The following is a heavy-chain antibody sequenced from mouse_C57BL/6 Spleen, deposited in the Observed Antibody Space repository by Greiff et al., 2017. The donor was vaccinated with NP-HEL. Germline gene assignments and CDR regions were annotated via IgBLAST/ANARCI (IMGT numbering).Heavy chain of an antibody. CDR3: ARSGTAGYYFDY. CDR1: GYTFTSYW. D-gene: IGHD1-2*01. J-gene: IGHJ2*01. V-gene: IGHV1-52*01. Sequence: VQLQQPGAELVRPGSSVKLSCKASGYTFTSYWMHWVKQRPIQGLEWIGNIDPSDSETHYNQKFKDKATLTVDKSSSTAYMQLSSLTSEDSAVYYCARSGTAGYYFDYWGQGTTLTVSS. CDR2: IDPSDSET.